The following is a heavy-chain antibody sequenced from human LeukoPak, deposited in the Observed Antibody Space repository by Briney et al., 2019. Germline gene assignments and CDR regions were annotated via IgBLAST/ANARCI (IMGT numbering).Heavy chain of an antibody. D-gene: IGHD1-14*01. J-gene: IGHJ4*02. CDR3: ARHNPLWGY. V-gene: IGHV3-7*04. CDR1: GFTLSDAW. Sequence: GGSLRLSCAASGFTLSDAWMNWVRQAPGKGLEWVANIKQDGSEKYYVDSVKGRFTISRDNAKNSLYLQMNSLRAEDTALYYCARHNPLWGYWGQGTLVTVSS. CDR2: IKQDGSEK.